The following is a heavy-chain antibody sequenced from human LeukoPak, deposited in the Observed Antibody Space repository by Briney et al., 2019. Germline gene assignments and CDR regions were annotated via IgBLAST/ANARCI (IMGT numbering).Heavy chain of an antibody. Sequence: AASVKVSCKASGYTFTNYGISWVRQAPGQGLEWMGWINPSSGATKYVQKFQARVTMTRDTPIRTAYMELNSLRSDDTAVYYCVKPRDGYTGPFDYWGQGSLVTVSS. CDR3: VKPRDGYTGPFDY. CDR2: INPSSGAT. CDR1: GYTFTNYG. V-gene: IGHV1-2*02. J-gene: IGHJ4*02. D-gene: IGHD5-24*01.